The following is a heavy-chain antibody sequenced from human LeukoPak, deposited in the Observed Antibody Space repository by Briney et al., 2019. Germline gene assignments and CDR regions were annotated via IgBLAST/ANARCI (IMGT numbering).Heavy chain of an antibody. J-gene: IGHJ3*02. CDR1: GYTFTSYD. V-gene: IGHV1-8*01. Sequence: GASVKVSCKASGYTFTSYDINWVRQATGQGLEWMGWMNPNSGNTGYAQKFQGRVTMTRNTSISTAYMELSSLRSEDTAVYYCARGSIDCTNGVCYGDYGAFDIWGQGTMVTVSS. CDR2: MNPNSGNT. CDR3: ARGSIDCTNGVCYGDYGAFDI. D-gene: IGHD2-8*01.